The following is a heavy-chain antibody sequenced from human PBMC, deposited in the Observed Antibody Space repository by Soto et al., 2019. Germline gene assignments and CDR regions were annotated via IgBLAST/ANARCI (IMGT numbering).Heavy chain of an antibody. D-gene: IGHD6-19*01. CDR1: GGSISSYY. V-gene: IGHV4-59*01. J-gene: IGHJ4*02. CDR2: IYYSGST. CDR3: ARSHSSGWYYFDY. Sequence: SETLSLTRTVSGGSISSYYWSWIRQPPGKGLEWIGYIYYSGSTNYNPSLKSRVTISVDTSKNQFSLKLSSVTAADTAVYYCARSHSSGWYYFDYWGQGTLVTVSS.